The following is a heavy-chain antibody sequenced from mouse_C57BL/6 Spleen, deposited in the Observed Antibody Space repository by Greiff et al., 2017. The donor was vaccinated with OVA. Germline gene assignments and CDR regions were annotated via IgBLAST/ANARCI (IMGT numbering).Heavy chain of an antibody. J-gene: IGHJ3*01. CDR2: IDPSDSYT. D-gene: IGHD2-3*01. CDR3: ASDDGYYEAY. CDR1: GYTFTSYW. V-gene: IGHV1-50*01. Sequence: QVHVKQPGAELVKPGASVKLSCKASGYTFTSYWMQWVKQRPGQGLEWIGEIDPSDSYTNYNQKFKGKATLTVDTSSSTAYMQLISLTSEDSAVYYCASDDGYYEAYWGQGTLVTVSA.